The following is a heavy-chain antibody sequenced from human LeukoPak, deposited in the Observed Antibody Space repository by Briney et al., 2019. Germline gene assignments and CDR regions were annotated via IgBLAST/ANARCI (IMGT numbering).Heavy chain of an antibody. Sequence: PGGSLRLSCAASGFTFSGYAMSWFRQAPGKGLEWVSSISGAGSTYYADSVKGRFTSSRDNSKNTLYLQMNNLRAEDTAVYYCAIESRYYYGSGSFSSQFDYWGQGNLVTVSS. CDR1: GFTFSGYA. CDR3: AIESRYYYGSGSFSSQFDY. CDR2: ISGAGST. J-gene: IGHJ4*02. V-gene: IGHV3-23*01. D-gene: IGHD3-10*01.